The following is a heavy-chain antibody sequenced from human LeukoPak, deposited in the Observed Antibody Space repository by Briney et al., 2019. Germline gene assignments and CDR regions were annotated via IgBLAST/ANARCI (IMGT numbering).Heavy chain of an antibody. Sequence: PSETLSLTCSVSGGSITSYYWSWIRQPPGKGQEWIGHVSDGGRTNYSPSLRSRVSISVDTPKNQFSLKLNSVTAADTAVYFCARASTTFDDWGQGTLVTASS. V-gene: IGHV4-59*01. CDR1: GGSITSYY. CDR2: VSDGGRT. D-gene: IGHD1-14*01. CDR3: ARASTTFDD. J-gene: IGHJ4*02.